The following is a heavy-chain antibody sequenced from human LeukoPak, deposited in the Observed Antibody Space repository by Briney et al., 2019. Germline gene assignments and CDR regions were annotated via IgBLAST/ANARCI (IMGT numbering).Heavy chain of an antibody. CDR2: IYYDGSDK. V-gene: IGHV3-33*01. CDR3: ARDRSQHYFDY. J-gene: IGHJ4*02. CDR1: GFTFGNFG. Sequence: GGSLRLSCVVSGFTFGNFGMHWVRQAPGKGLEWVAVIYYDGSDKYYVDSVKGRFAVSRDNSKNTLYLQMNNLRVEDTAVYHCARDRSQHYFDYWGQGALVTVSS. D-gene: IGHD5-18*01.